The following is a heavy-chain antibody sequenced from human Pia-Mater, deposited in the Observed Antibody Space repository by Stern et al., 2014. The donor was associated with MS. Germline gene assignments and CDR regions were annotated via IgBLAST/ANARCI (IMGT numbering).Heavy chain of an antibody. CDR3: ARRRQYYYGSGDY. D-gene: IGHD3-10*01. J-gene: IGHJ4*02. CDR2: MNPDSGNI. Sequence: QVQLVQPGAEVKKPGASVKVSCKASGYTFTSYDVTWVRQAPGQGLEWMGWMNPDSGNIGYAQKFQGRVIMTRSTSISTAYMELTSLRSEDTAVYYCARRRQYYYGSGDYWGQGTLVTVSS. V-gene: IGHV1-8*01. CDR1: GYTFTSYD.